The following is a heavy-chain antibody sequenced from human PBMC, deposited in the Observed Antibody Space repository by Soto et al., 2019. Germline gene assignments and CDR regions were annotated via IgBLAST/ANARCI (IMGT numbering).Heavy chain of an antibody. Sequence: SVKVSCKLSGGTFTTDTSSWLRRAPGQGLEWMGRIIPILGTGNYAQKFQGGVTITEDKSTNTGYMELSSLTSEDTAVYYCAIEEGSYKMGTLPFYSPDVSGNGTKDTGSS. CDR1: GGTFTTDT. V-gene: IGHV1-69*08. J-gene: IGHJ6*04. CDR3: AIEEGSYKMGTLPFYSPDV. CDR2: IIPILGTG. D-gene: IGHD2-15*01.